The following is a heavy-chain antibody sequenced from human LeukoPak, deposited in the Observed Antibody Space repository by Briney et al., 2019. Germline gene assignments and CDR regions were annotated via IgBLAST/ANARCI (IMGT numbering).Heavy chain of an antibody. CDR2: IIPIFGTA. CDR3: ARKWRFGELTHNYWYFDL. Sequence: SVKVSCKASGGTFSSYAISWVRQAPGQGLEWMGGIIPIFGTANYAQKFQGRVTITADESTSTAYMELSSLRSEDTAVYYCARKWRFGELTHNYWYFDLWGRGTLVTVSS. CDR1: GGTFSSYA. D-gene: IGHD3-10*01. J-gene: IGHJ2*01. V-gene: IGHV1-69*13.